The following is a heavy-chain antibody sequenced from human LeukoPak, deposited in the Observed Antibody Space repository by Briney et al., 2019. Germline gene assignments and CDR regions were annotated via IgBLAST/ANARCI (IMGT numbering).Heavy chain of an antibody. J-gene: IGHJ4*02. CDR2: ISGSGGNS. Sequence: SGGSLRLSCVGSGFTFSNNPLSWVRRAPGKGLEWVSAISGSGGNSYYADSVRGRFTISRDNSKNTLFLQMNTLRADDTAVYYCATTKQARRYFDYWGQGTLVTVSS. V-gene: IGHV3-23*01. CDR3: ATTKQARRYFDY. D-gene: IGHD1-1*01. CDR1: GFTFSNNP.